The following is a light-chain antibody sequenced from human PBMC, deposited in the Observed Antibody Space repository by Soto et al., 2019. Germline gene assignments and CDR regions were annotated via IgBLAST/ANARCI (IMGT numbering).Light chain of an antibody. V-gene: IGKV1-17*01. CDR2: GSS. CDR3: LQQNSYLALS. J-gene: IGKJ4*01. CDR1: QSIRHD. Sequence: DIQMTQSPSSLSASVGDRVTITCRTSQSIRHDLGWYQQKPGKAPKRLMYGSSALQSGVPARFSGSGSWTEFTLTILRLQQDDFATYYCLQQNSYLALSFGGGTRVEIK.